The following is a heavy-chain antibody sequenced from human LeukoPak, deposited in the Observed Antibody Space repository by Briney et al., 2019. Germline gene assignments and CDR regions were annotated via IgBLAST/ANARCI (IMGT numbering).Heavy chain of an antibody. CDR3: ARERRTTVVTGFDY. Sequence: ASVKVSCKASGYTFTSYGISWVRQAPGQGLEWMGRIIPILGIANYAQKFQGRVTITADKSTSTAYMELSSLRSEDTAVYYCARERRTTVVTGFDYWGQGTLVTVSS. J-gene: IGHJ4*02. V-gene: IGHV1-69*04. CDR2: IIPILGIA. CDR1: GYTFTSYG. D-gene: IGHD4-23*01.